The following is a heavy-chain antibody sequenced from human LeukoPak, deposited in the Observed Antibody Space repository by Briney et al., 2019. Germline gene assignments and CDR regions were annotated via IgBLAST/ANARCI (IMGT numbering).Heavy chain of an antibody. CDR1: GGSISSSSYY. Sequence: SETLSLTCTVSGGSISSSSYYWGWIRKPPGKGLEWIGSIYYSGTTYYNPSLESRVTISVDTSKNQFSLKLSSVTAADTAVYYCARDRIAAAGAVYYYYYYMDVWGKGTTVTVSS. CDR3: ARDRIAAAGAVYYYYYYMDV. J-gene: IGHJ6*03. D-gene: IGHD6-13*01. V-gene: IGHV4-39*07. CDR2: IYYSGTT.